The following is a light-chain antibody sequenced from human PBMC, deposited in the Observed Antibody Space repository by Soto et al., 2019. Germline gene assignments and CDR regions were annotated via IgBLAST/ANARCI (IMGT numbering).Light chain of an antibody. CDR1: QSISTW. CDR2: KAS. CDR3: QQYNSYSGT. V-gene: IGKV1-5*03. J-gene: IGKJ1*01. Sequence: DIQMTHSPSTISASVGDRVTITCRASQSISTWLAWYQQKQGKAPKLLIYKASILVHGVPSRFSGIGYGTEFNLTINNLQTDDLATYYCQQYNSYSGTFGQGTKVDIK.